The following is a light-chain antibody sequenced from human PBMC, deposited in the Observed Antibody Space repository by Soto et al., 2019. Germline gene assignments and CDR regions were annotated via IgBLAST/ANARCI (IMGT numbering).Light chain of an antibody. CDR1: QSVTSSY. Sequence: EIVLTQSPGTLSLYPGESATLSCRASQSVTSSYIAWYQQKPGQAPRLLIYRASTGATGIPDRFSGSGSGTDFTLIISRLEPEDFAVYYCQQYDTSSITFGQGTRLEI. V-gene: IGKV3-20*01. J-gene: IGKJ5*01. CDR2: RAS. CDR3: QQYDTSSIT.